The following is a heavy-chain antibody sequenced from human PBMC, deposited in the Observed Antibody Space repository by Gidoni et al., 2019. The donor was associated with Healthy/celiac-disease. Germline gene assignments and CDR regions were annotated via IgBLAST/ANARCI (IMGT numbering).Heavy chain of an antibody. Sequence: QVQLVESGGGVVQPGRSLRLSCAASGFPFSSYGMHWVRQAPGKGLEWVAVISYDGSNKYYADSVKGRFTISRDNSKNTLYLQMNSLRAEDTAVYYCASLGYCSGGSCYPDDYYYYMDVWGKGTTVTVSS. V-gene: IGHV3-30*03. CDR1: GFPFSSYG. CDR2: ISYDGSNK. J-gene: IGHJ6*03. CDR3: ASLGYCSGGSCYPDDYYYYMDV. D-gene: IGHD2-15*01.